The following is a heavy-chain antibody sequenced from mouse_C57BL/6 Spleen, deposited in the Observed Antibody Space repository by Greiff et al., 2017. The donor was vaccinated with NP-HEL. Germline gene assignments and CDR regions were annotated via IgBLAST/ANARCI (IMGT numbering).Heavy chain of an antibody. CDR1: GYTFTSYW. D-gene: IGHD1-1*01. Sequence: QVQLQQSGAELVKPGASVKMSCKASGYTFTSYWITWVKQRPGQGLEWIGDIYPGSGSTNYNEKFKSKATLTVDTSSSTAYMQLSSLTSEDSAVYYCARGDDYYGSFYAMDYWGQGTSVTVSS. CDR2: IYPGSGST. J-gene: IGHJ4*01. CDR3: ARGDDYYGSFYAMDY. V-gene: IGHV1-55*01.